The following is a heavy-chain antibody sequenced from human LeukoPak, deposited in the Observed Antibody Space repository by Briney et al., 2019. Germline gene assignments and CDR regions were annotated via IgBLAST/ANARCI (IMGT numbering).Heavy chain of an antibody. CDR3: ARGGLWRNLFY. V-gene: IGHV3-30*03. J-gene: IGHJ4*02. CDR2: ISYDGNDK. CDR1: GFMFSTYG. Sequence: QSGRSLRLSCAASGFMFSTYGMHWVRQAPGKGLEWVAVISYDGNDKYSADSIKGRFTISRDISKNTLYLQVNSLRTEDTAIYYCARGGLWRNLFYWGQGTLVTVSS. D-gene: IGHD3-16*01.